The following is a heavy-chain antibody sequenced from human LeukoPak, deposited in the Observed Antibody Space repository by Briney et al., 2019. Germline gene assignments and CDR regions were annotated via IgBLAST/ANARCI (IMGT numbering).Heavy chain of an antibody. D-gene: IGHD6-13*01. Sequence: GASVKVSCKASGYTFTTYGVTWVRQAPRQGLEWMGWISAYNGDTKYAQKFQGRITMTTDTSTSTAYMELRSLRSDDTAVYYCARDHSSSCQLLDYWGQGTLVTVSS. CDR2: ISAYNGDT. V-gene: IGHV1-18*01. CDR1: GYTFTTYG. CDR3: ARDHSSSCQLLDY. J-gene: IGHJ4*02.